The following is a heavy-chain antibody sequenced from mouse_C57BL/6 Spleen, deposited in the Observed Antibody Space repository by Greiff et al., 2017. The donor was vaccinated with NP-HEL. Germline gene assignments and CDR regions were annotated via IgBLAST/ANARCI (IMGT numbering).Heavy chain of an antibody. CDR3: ARDHGGFAY. Sequence: VQLQQPGAELVKPGASVKLSCKASGYTFTSYWMQWVKQRPGQGLEWIGEIDPSDSYTNYNQKFKGKATLTVDTSSSTAYMQLSSLTSEDSAVYYCARDHGGFAYWGQGTLVTVSA. J-gene: IGHJ3*01. CDR2: IDPSDSYT. CDR1: GYTFTSYW. V-gene: IGHV1-50*01.